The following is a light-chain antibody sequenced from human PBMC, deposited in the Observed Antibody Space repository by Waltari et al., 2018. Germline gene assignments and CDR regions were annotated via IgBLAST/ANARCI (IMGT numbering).Light chain of an antibody. CDR1: RDISTK. CDR2: MAS. V-gene: IGKV1-5*03. J-gene: IGKJ1*01. CDR3: QEYVDDLWT. Sequence: DILMTQSPPTLSASMGDRVTLTCRASRDISTKLAWYQQKPGRAPKLLIYMASSLESGVPARFSGSGSGTEFTLTISTLQPDDFATYYCQEYVDDLWTFGQGTKVEIK.